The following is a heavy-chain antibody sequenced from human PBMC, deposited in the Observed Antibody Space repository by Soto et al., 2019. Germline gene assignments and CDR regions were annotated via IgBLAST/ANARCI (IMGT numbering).Heavy chain of an antibody. Sequence: QVQLVESGGGVVQPGRSLRLSCAASXFTFSSYAMHWVRQAPGKGLEWVTVISYDGSNKYYADSVKGRFTISRDNSKNTLYLQMNSLRAEDTAVYYCARAPTTVTTAYYFDYWGQGTLVTVSS. J-gene: IGHJ4*02. CDR3: ARAPTTVTTAYYFDY. D-gene: IGHD4-17*01. CDR2: ISYDGSNK. CDR1: XFTFSSYA. V-gene: IGHV3-30-3*01.